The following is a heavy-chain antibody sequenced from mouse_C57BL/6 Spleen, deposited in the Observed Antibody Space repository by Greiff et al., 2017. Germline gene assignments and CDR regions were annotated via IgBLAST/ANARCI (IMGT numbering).Heavy chain of an antibody. CDR1: GYTFTSYW. CDR2: INPSNGGT. V-gene: IGHV1-53*01. CDR3: ARWDYGSSPYYAMDY. J-gene: IGHJ4*01. D-gene: IGHD1-1*01. Sequence: QVQLQQPGTELVKPGASVKLSCKASGYTFTSYWMHWVKQRPGQGLEWIGNINPSNGGTNYNEKFKSKATLTVDKSSSTAYMQLSSLTSEDSAVYYCARWDYGSSPYYAMDYWGQGTSVTVSS.